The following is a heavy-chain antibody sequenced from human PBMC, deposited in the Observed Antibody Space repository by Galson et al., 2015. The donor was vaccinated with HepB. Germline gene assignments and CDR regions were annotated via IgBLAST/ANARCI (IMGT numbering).Heavy chain of an antibody. Sequence: SLRLSCAASGFTFSSYWMSWVRQAPGKGLEWVANIKQDGSEKYYVDSVKGRFTISRDNAKNSLYLQMNSLRAEDTAVYYCARFSKYYYDSSGYKIYWYFDLWGRGTLVTVSS. CDR1: GFTFSSYW. V-gene: IGHV3-7*03. CDR2: IKQDGSEK. CDR3: ARFSKYYYDSSGYKIYWYFDL. J-gene: IGHJ2*01. D-gene: IGHD3-22*01.